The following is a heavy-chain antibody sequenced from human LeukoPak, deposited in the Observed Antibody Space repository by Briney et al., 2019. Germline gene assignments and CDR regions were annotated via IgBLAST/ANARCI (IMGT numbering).Heavy chain of an antibody. J-gene: IGHJ4*02. V-gene: IGHV3-30*18. CDR3: AKGPLRGTAAAIDY. Sequence: GRSLRLSCAASGFTFNNYGMHWVRQAPGKGLEWVAVISYDGRNKHYPDSVKGRFTISRDISTDTLWLQMDSLRTEDTAVYYCAKGPLRGTAAAIDYWGQGTLVTVSS. D-gene: IGHD2-2*01. CDR1: GFTFNNYG. CDR2: ISYDGRNK.